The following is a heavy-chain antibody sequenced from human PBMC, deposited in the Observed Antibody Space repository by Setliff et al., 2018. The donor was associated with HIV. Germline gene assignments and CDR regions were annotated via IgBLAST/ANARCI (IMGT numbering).Heavy chain of an antibody. CDR2: INTNTGSP. J-gene: IGHJ4*02. Sequence: ASVKVSCPASGYSLTSYSINWVRQAPGQGLEWMGYINTNTGSPTYAQGFTGRFFLSLDTSLSTAYLQISSLKAEDTAVYYCARDPANSGGWDWGQGTLVTVSS. CDR3: ARDPANSGGWD. CDR1: GYSLTSYS. V-gene: IGHV7-4-1*02. D-gene: IGHD6-19*01.